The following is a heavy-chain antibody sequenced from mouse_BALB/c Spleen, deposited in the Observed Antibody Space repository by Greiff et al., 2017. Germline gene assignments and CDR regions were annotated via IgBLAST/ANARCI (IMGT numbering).Heavy chain of an antibody. CDR3: ARSDYYGSSPVS. CDR1: GYTFTSYW. Sequence: QVQLQQPGAELVKPGASVKLSCKASGYTFTSYWMHWVKQRPGQGLEWIGEIDPSDSYTNYNQKFKGKATLTVDKSSSTAYMQLSSLTSEDSAVYYCARSDYYGSSPVSWGQGTLVTVSA. CDR2: IDPSDSYT. V-gene: IGHV1-69*02. D-gene: IGHD1-1*01. J-gene: IGHJ3*01.